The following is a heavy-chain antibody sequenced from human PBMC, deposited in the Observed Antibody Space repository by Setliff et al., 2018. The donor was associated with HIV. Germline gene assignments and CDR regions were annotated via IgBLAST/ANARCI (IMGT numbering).Heavy chain of an antibody. J-gene: IGHJ4*02. Sequence: PGGSLRLSCAASGFTFSSYAMSWVRQAPGEGLEWVSGINWNGGSTGYADSVKGRFTISRDNAKNTLYLQMNSLRAEDTAVYYCARGATDRYCSNGVCLNLDCWGQGALVTVSS. CDR2: INWNGGST. CDR1: GFTFSSYA. D-gene: IGHD2-8*01. V-gene: IGHV3-20*04. CDR3: ARGATDRYCSNGVCLNLDC.